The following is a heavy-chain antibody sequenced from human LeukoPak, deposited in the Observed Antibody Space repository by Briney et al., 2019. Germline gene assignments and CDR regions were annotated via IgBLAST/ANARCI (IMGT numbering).Heavy chain of an antibody. J-gene: IGHJ3*02. CDR3: TRRVATTGIYAFDI. Sequence: SETLSLTCTVSGDSISSDSFYWSWIRQPAGKGLEWIGRVYTSGGTDYNPSLKSRVTISLDTSKNQFSLKLYSVTAADTAVYYCTRRVATTGIYAFDIWGQGTMVTVSS. CDR2: VYTSGGT. CDR1: GDSISSDSFY. D-gene: IGHD1-1*01. V-gene: IGHV4-61*02.